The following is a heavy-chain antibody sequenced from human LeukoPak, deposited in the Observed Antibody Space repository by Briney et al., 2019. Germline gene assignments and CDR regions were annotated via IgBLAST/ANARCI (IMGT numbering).Heavy chain of an antibody. D-gene: IGHD2-15*01. CDR2: IYSGGRT. Sequence: GGSLRLSCAASGFTVSSNYMSWVRPAPGKGLEWVSVIYSGGRTYYADSVKGRFSISRDNSKNTLYLQMNSLRAEDTAAYYCARSGLNRFDYWGQGTLVTVSS. CDR1: GFTVSSNY. J-gene: IGHJ4*02. V-gene: IGHV3-53*01. CDR3: ARSGLNRFDY.